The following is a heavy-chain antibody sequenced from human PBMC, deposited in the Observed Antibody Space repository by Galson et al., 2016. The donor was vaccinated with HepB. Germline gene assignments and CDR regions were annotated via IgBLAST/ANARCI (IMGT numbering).Heavy chain of an antibody. D-gene: IGHD2/OR15-2a*01. CDR2: IYQHGGA. Sequence: ETLSLTCAVSGDSVNSQTWWSWVRQPPGKGLEWIGEIYQHGGANYNSSLRGRVTLSVDKSKNQISLEETSVTAADAAVYYCARNRDFGMDVWGQGTTVAVSS. CDR3: ARNRDFGMDV. J-gene: IGHJ6*02. CDR1: GDSVNSQTW. V-gene: IGHV4-4*02.